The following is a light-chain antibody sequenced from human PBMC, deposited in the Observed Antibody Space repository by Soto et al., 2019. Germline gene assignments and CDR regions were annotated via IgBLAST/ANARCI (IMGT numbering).Light chain of an antibody. CDR1: QSISNW. J-gene: IGKJ1*01. V-gene: IGKV1-5*01. CDR2: TAS. CDR3: QQTYTPPRT. Sequence: DIQMTQSPSTLAAPAGGRVTSTCRASQSISNWLAWYQQKPGTAPKLLIYTASTLQSGVPSRFSGSGSGTDFTLTISSLQVEDSATYYCQQTYTPPRTCGQGTKGDIK.